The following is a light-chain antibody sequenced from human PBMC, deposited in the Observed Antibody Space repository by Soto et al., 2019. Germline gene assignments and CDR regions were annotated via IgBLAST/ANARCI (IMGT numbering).Light chain of an antibody. J-gene: IGKJ1*01. Sequence: IQMTQSPSSLSVSVGDRVTITCRASQDIRNDLGWYQQKPGKAPKLLIYKASTLKSGVPSRFSGSGSGTEFTLTISSLQPDDFATYYCQHYNSYSEAFGQGTKVELK. CDR1: QDIRND. CDR2: KAS. CDR3: QHYNSYSEA. V-gene: IGKV1-5*03.